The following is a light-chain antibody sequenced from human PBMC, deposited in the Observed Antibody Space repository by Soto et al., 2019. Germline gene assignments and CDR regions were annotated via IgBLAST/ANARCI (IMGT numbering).Light chain of an antibody. CDR2: EVS. Sequence: QSALTQPPSASGSPGQSVTISCIGTSSDVGGYNYVSWYQQHPGKAPKLMINEVSKRPSGVPDRFSGSKSGNTASLTVSGLQDEDEADYYCCSYAGSNNRVFGGGTKLTVL. V-gene: IGLV2-8*01. CDR3: CSYAGSNNRV. J-gene: IGLJ3*02. CDR1: SSDVGGYNY.